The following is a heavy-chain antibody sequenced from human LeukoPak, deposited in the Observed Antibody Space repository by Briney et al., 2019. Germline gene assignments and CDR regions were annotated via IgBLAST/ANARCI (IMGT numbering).Heavy chain of an antibody. CDR1: GGSISSYY. Sequence: SETLSLTCTVSGGSISSYYWSWIQQPAGKGLEWIGRIYTSGSTNYNPSLMRRVTMSVDTSKNQFSLKLSSVTAADTAVYYCARYRRDDDYGSGTERDAFDIWGQGTMVTVSS. J-gene: IGHJ3*02. CDR2: IYTSGST. D-gene: IGHD3-10*01. CDR3: ARYRRDDDYGSGTERDAFDI. V-gene: IGHV4-4*07.